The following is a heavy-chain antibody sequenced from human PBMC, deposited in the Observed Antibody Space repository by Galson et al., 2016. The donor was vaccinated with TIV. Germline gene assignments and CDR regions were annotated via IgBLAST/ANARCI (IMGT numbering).Heavy chain of an antibody. Sequence: LSLTCTVSGGSITSHYWGWIRQPPGKGLEWIGYLFYSGSRNFNSSFKSRVTVSLDTSKNQFSLKLKSVTAADTAVYYCARRGNITIFGVPYPDYYYYMDVWGKGTTVTVSS. CDR2: LFYSGSR. D-gene: IGHD3-3*01. CDR1: GGSITSHY. CDR3: ARRGNITIFGVPYPDYYYYMDV. J-gene: IGHJ6*03. V-gene: IGHV4-59*11.